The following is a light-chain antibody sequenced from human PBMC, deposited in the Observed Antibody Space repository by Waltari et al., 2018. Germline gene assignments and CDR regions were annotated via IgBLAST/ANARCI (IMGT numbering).Light chain of an antibody. CDR2: DVS. J-gene: IGLJ2*01. Sequence: QSALTQPASVSGSPGQSITISCTGTSRDVGGYKYVSWYQQHPGKAPKLMIYDVSNRPSGVSNRFSGSKSGNTASLTISGLQAEDEADYYCSSYTSSLVVFGGGTKLTVL. CDR1: SRDVGGYKY. V-gene: IGLV2-14*03. CDR3: SSYTSSLVV.